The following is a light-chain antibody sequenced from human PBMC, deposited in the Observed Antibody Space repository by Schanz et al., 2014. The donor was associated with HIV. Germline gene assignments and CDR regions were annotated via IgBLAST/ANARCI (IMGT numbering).Light chain of an antibody. J-gene: IGKJ2*01. CDR1: QSISSY. Sequence: DIQMTQSPSSLSASVGDRVTLTCRASQSISSYLNWYQQKPGKAPKLLIYAASSLQSGVPSRFSGSGSGTDFTLTISSLQPDDFATYYCQQYKTFLYTFGQGTKLEIK. V-gene: IGKV1-39*01. CDR2: AAS. CDR3: QQYKTFLYT.